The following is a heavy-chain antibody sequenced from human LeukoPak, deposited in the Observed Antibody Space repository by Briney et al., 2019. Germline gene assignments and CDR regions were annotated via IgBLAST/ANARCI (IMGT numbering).Heavy chain of an antibody. CDR1: GGSFSGYY. CDR3: ARGFSPYGEGDYFDY. V-gene: IGHV4-34*01. J-gene: IGHJ4*02. D-gene: IGHD3-10*01. CDR2: INHSGST. Sequence: PSETLSLTCAVYGGSFSGYYWSWIRQPPGKGLEWIGEINHSGSTNYNPSLKSRVTISVDTSKNQFSLKLSSVTAADTAVYYCARGFSPYGEGDYFDYWGQGNLVTVSS.